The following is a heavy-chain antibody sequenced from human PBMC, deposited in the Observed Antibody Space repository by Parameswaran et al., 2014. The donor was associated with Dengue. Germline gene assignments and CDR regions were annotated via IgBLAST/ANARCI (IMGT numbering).Heavy chain of an antibody. V-gene: IGHV2-5*02. CDR3: AHRALTYSSSWYGAFDI. D-gene: IGHD6-13*01. Sequence: WIRQPPGKALEWLALIIGDDDKRYSPSLKSRLTITKDTSKNQVVLTMTNMDPVDTATYYCAHRALTYSSSWYGAFDIWGQGTMVTVSS. J-gene: IGHJ3*02. CDR2: IIGDDDK.